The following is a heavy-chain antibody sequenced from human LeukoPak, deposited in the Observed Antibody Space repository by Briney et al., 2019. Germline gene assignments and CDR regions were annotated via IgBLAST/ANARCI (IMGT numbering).Heavy chain of an antibody. D-gene: IGHD6-19*01. CDR3: ARGDYSSGSNDAFDI. J-gene: IGHJ3*02. Sequence: GGSLRLSCAASGFTFSSYSMNWVRQAPGKGLEWVSSISSSSSYIYYADSVKGRFTIPRDNAKNSLYLQMNSLRAEDTAVYYCARGDYSSGSNDAFDIWGQGTMVTVSS. V-gene: IGHV3-21*01. CDR1: GFTFSSYS. CDR2: ISSSSSYI.